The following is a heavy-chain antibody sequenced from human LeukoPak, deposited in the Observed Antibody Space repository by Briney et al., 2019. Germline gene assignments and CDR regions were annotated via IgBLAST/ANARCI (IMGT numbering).Heavy chain of an antibody. CDR1: GGSISSYY. Sequence: SETLSLTCTVSGGSISSYYWSWIRQPPGKGLEWIGYIYYSGSTNYNPSLKSRVTISVDTSKNQFSLELSSVTAADTAVYYCARTPYDILTGYYKFDYWGQGTLVTVSS. D-gene: IGHD3-9*01. J-gene: IGHJ4*02. V-gene: IGHV4-59*01. CDR2: IYYSGST. CDR3: ARTPYDILTGYYKFDY.